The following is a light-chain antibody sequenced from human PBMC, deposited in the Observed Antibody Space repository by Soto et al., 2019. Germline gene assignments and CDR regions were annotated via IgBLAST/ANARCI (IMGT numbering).Light chain of an antibody. CDR3: QQYNSYPIT. V-gene: IGKV1-5*03. CDR2: KAS. CDR1: QSISSW. J-gene: IGKJ5*01. Sequence: DIQMTQSPSTLSASVGDRVTITCRASQSISSWLAWYQQKPGKAPKLLIYKASSLGSGVPSRFSGSGSGTEFTLTISSLQPDDFATYYCQQYNSYPITFGQGTRLEIK.